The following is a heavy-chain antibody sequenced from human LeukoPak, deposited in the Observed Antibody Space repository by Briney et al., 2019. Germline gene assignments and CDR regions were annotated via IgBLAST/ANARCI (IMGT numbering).Heavy chain of an antibody. J-gene: IGHJ6*02. CDR1: GFTFSSYA. Sequence: SGGSLRLSCAASGFTFSSYAMSWVRQAPGKGLEWVSAISGSGGSTYYADSVKGRFTISRDNSKNTLYLQMNSLRAEDTAVYYCAKGSSGSYYSFHYGMDVWGQGTTVTASS. D-gene: IGHD3-10*01. CDR2: ISGSGGST. CDR3: AKGSSGSYYSFHYGMDV. V-gene: IGHV3-23*01.